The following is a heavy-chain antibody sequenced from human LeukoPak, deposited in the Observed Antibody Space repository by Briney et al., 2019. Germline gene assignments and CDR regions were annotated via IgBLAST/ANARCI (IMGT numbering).Heavy chain of an antibody. J-gene: IGHJ5*02. V-gene: IGHV4-30-4*01. CDR1: GGSISSGDYY. CDR3: ARGCREYDFWSGYSNWFDP. D-gene: IGHD3-3*01. CDR2: IYYSGST. Sequence: SQTLSLTCTVSGGSISSGDYYWSWIRQPPGKGLEWIGYIYYSGSTYYNPSLKSRVTISVDTSKNLFSLKLSSVTAADTAVYYCARGCREYDFWSGYSNWFDPWGQGTLVTVSS.